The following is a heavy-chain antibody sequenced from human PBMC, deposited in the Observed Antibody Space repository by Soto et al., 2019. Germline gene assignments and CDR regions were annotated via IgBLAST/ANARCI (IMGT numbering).Heavy chain of an antibody. CDR2: IYYSGST. CDR1: GGSLISYY. CDR3: ARGHYYDSSGYSRDNWCDP. J-gene: IGHJ5*02. D-gene: IGHD3-22*01. Sequence: SETLSLTCPVSGGSLISYYLSWIRQPPGKGLEWIGYIYYSGSTNYNPSLKSRVTISVDTSKNQFSLKLSSVTAADTAVYYCARGHYYDSSGYSRDNWCDPWGQGTLVTVSS. V-gene: IGHV4-59*01.